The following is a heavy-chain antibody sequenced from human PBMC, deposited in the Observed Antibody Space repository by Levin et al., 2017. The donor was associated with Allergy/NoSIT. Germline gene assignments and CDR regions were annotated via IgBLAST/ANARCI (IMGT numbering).Heavy chain of an antibody. D-gene: IGHD1-26*01. Sequence: KISCKASGGTFSSYTISWVRQAPGQGLEWMGRIIPILGIANYAQKFQGRVTITADKSTSTAYMELSSLRSEDTAVYYCARDVYRDPWFDPWGQGTLVTVSS. CDR2: IIPILGIA. V-gene: IGHV1-69*04. J-gene: IGHJ5*02. CDR3: ARDVYRDPWFDP. CDR1: GGTFSSYT.